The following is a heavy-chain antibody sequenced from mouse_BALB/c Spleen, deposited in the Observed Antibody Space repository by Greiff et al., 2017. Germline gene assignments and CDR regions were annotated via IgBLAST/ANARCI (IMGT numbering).Heavy chain of an antibody. CDR3: TRTTVVAPHFDY. Sequence: EVQRVESGGGLVKPGGSLKLSCAASGFTFSSYTMSWVRQTPEKRLEWVATISSGGSYTYYPDSVKGRFTISRDNAKNTLYLQMSSLKSEDTAMYYCTRTTVVAPHFDYWGQGATLTVSS. D-gene: IGHD1-1*01. CDR2: ISSGGSYT. V-gene: IGHV5-6-4*01. CDR1: GFTFSSYT. J-gene: IGHJ2*01.